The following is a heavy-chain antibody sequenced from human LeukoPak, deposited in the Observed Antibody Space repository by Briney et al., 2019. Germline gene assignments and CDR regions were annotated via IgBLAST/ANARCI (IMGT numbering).Heavy chain of an antibody. V-gene: IGHV1-2*02. Sequence: GASVKVSCKASGYTFTGYYMHWVRQAPGQGLEWMGWINPNSGGTNYAQKFQGRVTMTRDTSISTAYMELSRLRSDDTAVYYCARVPSLFVGDYVRGDYWGQGTLVTVSS. CDR2: INPNSGGT. CDR1: GYTFTGYY. CDR3: ARVPSLFVGDYVRGDY. J-gene: IGHJ4*02. D-gene: IGHD4-17*01.